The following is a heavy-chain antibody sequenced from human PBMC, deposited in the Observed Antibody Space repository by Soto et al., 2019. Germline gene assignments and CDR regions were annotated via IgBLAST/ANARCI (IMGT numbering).Heavy chain of an antibody. J-gene: IGHJ4*02. Sequence: QVQLQESGPGLVKPSETLSLTCSVSGASVSSYYWTWIRQPPGKGLEWIGHIYYSGTTNYNPSLKSRVAISVDTSKNQVSLNLSSVTAADTAVYYCASSRELPPIRPVYFDYWGQGTQVTVSS. CDR1: GASVSSYY. CDR2: IYYSGTT. V-gene: IGHV4-59*02. CDR3: ASSRELPPIRPVYFDY. D-gene: IGHD1-26*01.